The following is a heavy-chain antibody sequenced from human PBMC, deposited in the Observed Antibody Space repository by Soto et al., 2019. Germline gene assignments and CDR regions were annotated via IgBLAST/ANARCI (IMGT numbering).Heavy chain of an antibody. V-gene: IGHV3-9*01. J-gene: IGHJ4*02. CDR2: ISCNSGSI. Sequence: PGGSLRLSCAASGFTFDDYAMHWVRQAPGKGLEWVSAISCNSGSIGYADSVKGRFTISRDNAKNSLYLQMNSLRAEDTAVYYCARDRSSQRPIAAAGTYGYWGQGTLVTVSS. CDR1: GFTFDDYA. D-gene: IGHD6-13*01. CDR3: ARDRSSQRPIAAAGTYGY.